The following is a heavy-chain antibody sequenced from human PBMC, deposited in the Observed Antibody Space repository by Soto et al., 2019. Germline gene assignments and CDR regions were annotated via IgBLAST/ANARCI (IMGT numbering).Heavy chain of an antibody. Sequence: QVQLQESGPGLVKPSETLSLTCAVSGTSVSSYYWSWVRQPPGKELEWIGYIYYSGSTKYNPSLAGRVTISEGTSRTQISLRVRSLTASDTAVYYCARHRFGELSHSDYWGQGALVTVSS. CDR1: GTSVSSYY. CDR3: ARHRFGELSHSDY. V-gene: IGHV4-59*08. CDR2: IYYSGST. D-gene: IGHD3-10*01. J-gene: IGHJ4*02.